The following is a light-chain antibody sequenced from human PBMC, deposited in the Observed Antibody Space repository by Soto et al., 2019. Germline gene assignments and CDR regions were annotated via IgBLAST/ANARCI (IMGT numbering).Light chain of an antibody. CDR2: WAS. Sequence: DIVMTQSPDSLAVSLGERATINCKSSQNLLYSSNNKNYLAWYQQKPGQPPKLLIYWASTRESGVPDRFSGSGSGTDFTLTISSLQAEDVAVYYCQQYYRTPLTFGGGTKVEIK. V-gene: IGKV4-1*01. J-gene: IGKJ4*01. CDR1: QNLLYSSNNKNY. CDR3: QQYYRTPLT.